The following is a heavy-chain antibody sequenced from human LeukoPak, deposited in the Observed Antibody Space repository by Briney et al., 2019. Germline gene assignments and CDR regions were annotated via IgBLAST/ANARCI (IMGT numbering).Heavy chain of an antibody. CDR3: ARAGYCSSTSCYEYSSSSH. CDR1: GYTFTSYD. J-gene: IGHJ4*02. CDR2: MNPNSGNT. D-gene: IGHD2-2*01. V-gene: IGHV1-8*01. Sequence: ASVKVSCKASGYTFTSYDINWVRQATGQGLEWMGWMNPNSGNTGYAQKFQGRVTMTRNTSISTAYMELSSLRSEDTAVYYCARAGYCSSTSCYEYSSSSHWGQGTLVTVSS.